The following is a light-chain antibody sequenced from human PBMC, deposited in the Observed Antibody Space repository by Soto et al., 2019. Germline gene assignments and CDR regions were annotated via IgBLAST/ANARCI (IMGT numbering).Light chain of an antibody. CDR3: QRYGSSPPHT. CDR1: QSVFNNY. Sequence: EIVLTQSPGTLSLSPGEGATLSCRAIQSVFNNYLAWYQQKPGQAPRLLISGASSRATGIPERFSGSGSGTDFTLTISRLESEDFAVYYCQRYGSSPPHTFGQGTKVDIK. CDR2: GAS. J-gene: IGKJ2*01. V-gene: IGKV3-20*01.